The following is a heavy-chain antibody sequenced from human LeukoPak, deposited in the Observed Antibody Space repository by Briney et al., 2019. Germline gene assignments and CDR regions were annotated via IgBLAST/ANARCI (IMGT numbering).Heavy chain of an antibody. Sequence: GGSLRLSCAASGFTFSDHAMSWVRQAPAKGLEWVSAISGSGGSTYYADSVKGRFTISRDNSKNTLYLQMNSLRAEDTAVYYCAKRPYLLNYFDYWGQGTLVTVSS. CDR3: AKRPYLLNYFDY. D-gene: IGHD2/OR15-2a*01. J-gene: IGHJ4*02. V-gene: IGHV3-23*01. CDR1: GFTFSDHA. CDR2: ISGSGGST.